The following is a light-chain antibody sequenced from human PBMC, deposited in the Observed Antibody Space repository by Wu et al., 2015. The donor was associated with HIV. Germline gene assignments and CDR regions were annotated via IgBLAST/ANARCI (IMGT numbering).Light chain of an antibody. CDR1: QSVSSH. J-gene: IGKJ4*01. CDR3: QHYDSWPLT. V-gene: IGKV3-15*01. Sequence: EIVMTQSPATLSVSPGERATLSCRASQSVSSHLAWYQQRPGQAPRLLISSASTRATGVPDRFSGSGSGTEFTLTISSMQSEDSGVYYCQHYDSWPLTFGGGTKVEIK. CDR2: SAS.